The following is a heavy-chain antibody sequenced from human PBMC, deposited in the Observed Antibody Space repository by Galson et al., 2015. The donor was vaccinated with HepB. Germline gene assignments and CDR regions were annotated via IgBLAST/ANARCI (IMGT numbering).Heavy chain of an antibody. Sequence: PALVKPTQTLTLTCTFSGFSLRTSGMCVSWIRQPPGKALEWLARIDWDDDKYYSTSLKTRLTISKDTSKNQVVLTMTNMDPVDTATYYCARIHYYDSSGYYHTPNYYYYGMDVWGQGTTVTVSS. V-gene: IGHV2-70*11. J-gene: IGHJ6*02. CDR1: GFSLRTSGMC. CDR3: ARIHYYDSSGYYHTPNYYYYGMDV. CDR2: IDWDDDK. D-gene: IGHD3-22*01.